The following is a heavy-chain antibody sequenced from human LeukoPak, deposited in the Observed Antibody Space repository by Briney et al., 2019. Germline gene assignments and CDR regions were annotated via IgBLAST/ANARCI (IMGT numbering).Heavy chain of an antibody. V-gene: IGHV1-8*03. CDR2: INPNSGGT. Sequence: SVKVSCKASGGTFSSYAISWVRQAPGQGLEWMGWINPNSGGTNYAQKFQGRVTITRNTSISTAYMELSSLRSEDTAVYYCARGESPPGSSSLYYFDYWGQGTLVTVSS. CDR3: ARGESPPGSSSLYYFDY. D-gene: IGHD6-13*01. CDR1: GGTFSSYA. J-gene: IGHJ4*02.